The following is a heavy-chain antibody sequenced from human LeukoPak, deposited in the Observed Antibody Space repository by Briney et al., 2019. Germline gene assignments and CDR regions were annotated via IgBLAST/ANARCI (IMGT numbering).Heavy chain of an antibody. CDR1: GFTFTNAW. D-gene: IGHD3-10*01. J-gene: IGHJ5*02. CDR2: IKSKTEGGTS. V-gene: IGHV3-15*01. CDR3: STLWYGA. Sequence: GGSLRLSCAASGFTFTNAWMYWVRQAPGKGLEWVGRIKSKTEGGTSDYAAPVTGRFTISRDDSKSTLYLEMNSLKTEDTGVYYCSTLWYGAWGQGTLVTVSS.